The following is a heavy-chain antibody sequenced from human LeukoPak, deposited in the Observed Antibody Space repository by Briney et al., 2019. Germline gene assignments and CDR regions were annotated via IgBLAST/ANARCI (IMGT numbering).Heavy chain of an antibody. CDR1: GFTVSSNY. V-gene: IGHV3-66*01. CDR2: IYSGGST. Sequence: EGSLRLSCAASGFTVSSNYMSWVRQAPGKGLEWVSVIYSGGSTYYADSVKGRFTISRDNSKNTLYLQMNSLRAEDTAVYYCARGGPRIAAAGTLFAYWGQGTLVTVSS. CDR3: ARGGPRIAAAGTLFAY. D-gene: IGHD6-13*01. J-gene: IGHJ4*02.